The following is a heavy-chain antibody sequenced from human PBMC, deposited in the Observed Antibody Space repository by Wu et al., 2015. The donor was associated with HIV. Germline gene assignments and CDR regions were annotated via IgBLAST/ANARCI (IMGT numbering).Heavy chain of an antibody. CDR3: ARAAYDRSGYPAHFDH. Sequence: QVQLVQSAAEVKKPGSSVKVSRKTSGGTFSSFAISWVRQAPGQGLEWMGGINPLFRTADYAQKFQGRLTTTTDESTNTAYMALSSLTFDDTAVYYCARAAYDRSGYPAHFDHWGQGTLVTVSS. V-gene: IGHV1-69*05. J-gene: IGHJ4*02. CDR1: GGTFSSFA. CDR2: INPLFRTA. D-gene: IGHD3-22*01.